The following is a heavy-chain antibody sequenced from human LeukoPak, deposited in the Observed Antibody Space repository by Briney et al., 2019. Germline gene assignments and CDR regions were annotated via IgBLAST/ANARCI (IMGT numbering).Heavy chain of an antibody. CDR3: ARHKIAAAGSG. CDR2: TYYSGST. V-gene: IGHV4-39*01. J-gene: IGHJ4*02. Sequence: SETLSLTCTVSGGSIGSSSYYWGWIRQPQGKGLEWIGSTYYSGSTYYNPSLRSRVTISVDTSKNQFSLKLSSVTAADTAVYYCARHKIAAAGSGWGQGTLVTVSS. CDR1: GGSIGSSSYY. D-gene: IGHD6-13*01.